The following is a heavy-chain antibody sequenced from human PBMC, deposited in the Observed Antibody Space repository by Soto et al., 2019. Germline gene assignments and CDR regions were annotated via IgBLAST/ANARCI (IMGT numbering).Heavy chain of an antibody. V-gene: IGHV4-59*01. Sequence: SEMLSLTCTVSGGSISSYYWSWIRQPPGKGLEWIGYIYYSGSTNYNPSLKSRVTISVDTSKNQFSLKLSSVTAADTAVYYCARAGYDSRNYYYYGMDVWGQGTTVTVSS. J-gene: IGHJ6*02. CDR2: IYYSGST. CDR1: GGSISSYY. D-gene: IGHD3-22*01. CDR3: ARAGYDSRNYYYYGMDV.